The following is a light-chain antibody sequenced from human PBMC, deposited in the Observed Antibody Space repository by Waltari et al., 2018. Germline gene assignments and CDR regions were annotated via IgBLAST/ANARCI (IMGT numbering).Light chain of an antibody. CDR2: RNN. CDR1: SNNVGNQG. J-gene: IGLJ3*02. CDR3: SAWDSSLSAWV. Sequence: QAGLTQPPSVSKDLRQTATLTCTGNSNNVGNQGAAWLQQHQGHPPKLLSYRNNNRPSGISDRFSAATSGNTASLTISGLQPEDEADYYCSAWDSSLSAWVFGGWTKLTVL. V-gene: IGLV10-54*04.